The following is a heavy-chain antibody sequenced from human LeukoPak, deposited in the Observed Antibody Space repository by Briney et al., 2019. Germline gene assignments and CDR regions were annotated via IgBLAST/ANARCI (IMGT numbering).Heavy chain of an antibody. CDR1: GFTFSNAW. CDR3: TTDFVNDYGGNTGFDY. V-gene: IGHV3-15*01. CDR2: IKSKTDGGTT. J-gene: IGHJ4*02. D-gene: IGHD4-23*01. Sequence: GGSLRLSCAASGFTFSNAWMSWVRQAPGKGLEWVGRIKSKTDGGTTDYAAPVKGRFTISRDDSKNTLYLQMNSLKTEDTAVYYRTTDFVNDYGGNTGFDYWGQGTLVTVSS.